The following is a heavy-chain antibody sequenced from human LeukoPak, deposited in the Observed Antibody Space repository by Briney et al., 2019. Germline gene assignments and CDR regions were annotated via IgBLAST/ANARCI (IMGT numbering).Heavy chain of an antibody. Sequence: ASVKVPCKASGGTFSSYAISWVRQAPGQGLEWMGGIIPIFGTANYAQKFQGRVTITTDESTSTAYMELSSLRSEDTAVYYCARDMDTAMVPGVFDYWGQGTLVTVPS. D-gene: IGHD5-18*01. CDR1: GGTFSSYA. CDR3: ARDMDTAMVPGVFDY. V-gene: IGHV1-69*05. CDR2: IIPIFGTA. J-gene: IGHJ4*02.